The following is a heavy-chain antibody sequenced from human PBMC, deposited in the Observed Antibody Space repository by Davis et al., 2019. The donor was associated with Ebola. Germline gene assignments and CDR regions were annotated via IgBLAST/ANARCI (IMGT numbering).Heavy chain of an antibody. Sequence: PSETLSLTCTVSGGSISRGGSYWTWIRQHPGKGLEWIGYIYYSGSTYYKPSLKSRVTISLDTSKHQLSLNLYSVTAADTAVYYCARDLRYDSSGYDYYFYMDVWGKGTTVTVSS. CDR2: IYYSGST. J-gene: IGHJ6*03. CDR1: GGSISRGGSY. CDR3: ARDLRYDSSGYDYYFYMDV. V-gene: IGHV4-31*03. D-gene: IGHD3-22*01.